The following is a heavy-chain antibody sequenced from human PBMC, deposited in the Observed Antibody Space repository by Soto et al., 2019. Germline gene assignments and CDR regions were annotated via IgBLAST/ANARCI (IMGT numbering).Heavy chain of an antibody. D-gene: IGHD3-22*01. V-gene: IGHV1-46*01. CDR1: GYTFTSYY. Sequence: ASVKVSCKASGYTFTSYYMHWVRQAPGQGLEWMGIINPSGGSTSYAQKFQGRVTMTRDTSTSTVYMELSSLRSEDTAVYYCARDFKKRITMIVVVEPLAYWGQGTLVTVSS. CDR2: INPSGGST. J-gene: IGHJ4*02. CDR3: ARDFKKRITMIVVVEPLAY.